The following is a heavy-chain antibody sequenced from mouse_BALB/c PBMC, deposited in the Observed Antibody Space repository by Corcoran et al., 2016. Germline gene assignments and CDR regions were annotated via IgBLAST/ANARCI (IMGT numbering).Heavy chain of an antibody. Sequence: QIQLVQSGPELKKPGETVKISCKASGYTFTNYGMNWVKQAPGKGLKWMGWINTHTGESTYADDFKGRFAFSLETSASTAYLQINNLKNEDMATYFCARYGSSPSDAMDYWGQGTSVTVSS. D-gene: IGHD1-1*01. V-gene: IGHV9-1*02. J-gene: IGHJ4*01. CDR3: ARYGSSPSDAMDY. CDR1: GYTFTNYG. CDR2: INTHTGES.